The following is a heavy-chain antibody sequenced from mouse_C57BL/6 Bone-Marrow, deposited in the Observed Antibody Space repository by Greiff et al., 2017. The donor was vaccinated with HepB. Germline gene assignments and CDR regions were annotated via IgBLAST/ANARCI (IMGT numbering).Heavy chain of an antibody. CDR1: GYAFSSSW. J-gene: IGHJ3*01. V-gene: IGHV1-82*01. CDR2: IYPGDGDT. D-gene: IGHD2-2*01. CDR3: AKWLPFAY. Sequence: VQLQQSGPELVKPGASVKISCEASGYAFSSSWMNWVKQRPGKGLEWIGRIYPGDGDTNYNGKFKGKATLTADKSSSTAYMQLSSLTSEDSAVYFCAKWLPFAYWGQGTLVTVSA.